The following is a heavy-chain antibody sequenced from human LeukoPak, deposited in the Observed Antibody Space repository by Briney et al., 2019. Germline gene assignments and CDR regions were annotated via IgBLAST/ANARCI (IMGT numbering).Heavy chain of an antibody. V-gene: IGHV3-74*01. CDR3: ARDHCGGDCYSGDAFDI. J-gene: IGHJ3*02. Sequence: GGSLRLPCAASGFTFSSYWMHWVRQAPGKGLVWVSRINSDGSSTSYANSVKGRFTISRDNAKNTLYLQMNSLRAEDTAVYYCARDHCGGDCYSGDAFDIWGQGTMVTVSS. CDR2: INSDGSST. CDR1: GFTFSSYW. D-gene: IGHD2-21*02.